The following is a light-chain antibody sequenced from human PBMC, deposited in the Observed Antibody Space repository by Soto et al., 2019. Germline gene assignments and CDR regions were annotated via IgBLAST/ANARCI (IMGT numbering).Light chain of an antibody. CDR3: QQSYSIPIT. V-gene: IGKV1-39*01. Sequence: DIQMTQAPSSLSASVGDRVSITCRASQDIGDWLAWYQQKPGKAPKLLVYAASSLQSGVPSRFSGSGSGADFTLTISSLQPEDFATYHCQQSYSIPITFGQGTRLEI. CDR2: AAS. CDR1: QDIGDW. J-gene: IGKJ5*01.